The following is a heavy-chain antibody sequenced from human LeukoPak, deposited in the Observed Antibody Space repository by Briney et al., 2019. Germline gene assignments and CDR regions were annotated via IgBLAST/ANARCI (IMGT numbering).Heavy chain of an antibody. V-gene: IGHV1-2*06. CDR2: INPHSGGT. CDR1: GYTFTGYY. D-gene: IGHD3-22*01. CDR3: AREYYYASSGYPPAGYNWFDP. Sequence: ASVKVSCKASGYTFTGYYMHWVRQAPGQGLEWMGRINPHSGGTNYAQKFQGRVTMTRDTSISTAYMELSRLRSDDTAVYYCAREYYYASSGYPPAGYNWFDPWGQGTPVTVSS. J-gene: IGHJ5*02.